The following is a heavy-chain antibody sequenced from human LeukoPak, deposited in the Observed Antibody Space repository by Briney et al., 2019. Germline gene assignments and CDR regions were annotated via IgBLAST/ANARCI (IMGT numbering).Heavy chain of an antibody. CDR2: ITGSGSII. D-gene: IGHD4-17*01. CDR3: ARDYGDYIWFDP. V-gene: IGHV3-48*03. Sequence: GGSLRLSCAASGFTFISSEMNWVRQAPGKGLEWISYITGSGSIIYYADSVKGRFTISRDNAKNSLYLQMNSLRAEDTAVYYCARDYGDYIWFDPWGQGTLVTVSS. J-gene: IGHJ5*02. CDR1: GFTFISSE.